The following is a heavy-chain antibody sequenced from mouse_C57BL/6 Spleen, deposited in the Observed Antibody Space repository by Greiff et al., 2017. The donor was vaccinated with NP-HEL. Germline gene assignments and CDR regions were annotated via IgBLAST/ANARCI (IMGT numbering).Heavy chain of an antibody. CDR2: IYPGSGNT. CDR3: ARSDDYDRDWYFDV. D-gene: IGHD2-4*01. J-gene: IGHJ1*03. Sequence: QVQLQQSGAELVRPGASVKLSCKASGYTFTDYYINWVKQRPGQGLEWIARIYPGSGNTYYNEKFKGKATLTAEKSSSTAYMQLSSLTSEDSAVYFCARSDDYDRDWYFDVWGTGTTVTVSS. V-gene: IGHV1-76*01. CDR1: GYTFTDYY.